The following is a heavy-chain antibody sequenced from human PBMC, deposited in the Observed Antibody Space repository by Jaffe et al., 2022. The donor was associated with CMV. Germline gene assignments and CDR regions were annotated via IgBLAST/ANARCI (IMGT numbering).Heavy chain of an antibody. J-gene: IGHJ6*02. CDR2: IYYSGST. CDR1: GGSISSYY. D-gene: IGHD2-2*02. CDR3: ARAVSAGLPAAIPGYYYYGMDV. Sequence: QVQLQESGPGLVKPSETLSLTCTVSGGSISSYYWSWIRQPPGKGLEWIGYIYYSGSTNYNPSLKSRVTISVDTSKNQFSLKLSSVTAADTAVYYCARAVSAGLPAAIPGYYYYGMDVWGQGTTVTVSS. V-gene: IGHV4-59*01.